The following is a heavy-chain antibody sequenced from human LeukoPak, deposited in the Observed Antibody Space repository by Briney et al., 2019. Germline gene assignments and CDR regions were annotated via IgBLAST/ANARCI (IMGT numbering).Heavy chain of an antibody. CDR3: ARGGSSWYPDY. Sequence: SETLSLTCTVSGGSVSSGSCYWSWIRQPPGKGLEWIGYIYYSGSTNYNPSLKSRVTISVDTSKNQFSLKLSSVTAADTAVYYCARGGSSWYPDYWGQGTLVTVSS. CDR1: GGSVSSGSCY. J-gene: IGHJ4*02. V-gene: IGHV4-61*01. CDR2: IYYSGST. D-gene: IGHD6-13*01.